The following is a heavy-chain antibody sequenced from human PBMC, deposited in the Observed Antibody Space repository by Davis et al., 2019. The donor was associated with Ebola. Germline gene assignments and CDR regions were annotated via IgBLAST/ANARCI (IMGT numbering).Heavy chain of an antibody. D-gene: IGHD2-21*01. Sequence: PGGSLRLSCAASGFTFSSYAMSWVRQAPGKGLEWVSGIRASGGGTYYADSVKGRLTISRDNSKNTLYLQMNSLRAADTAVYYCAKNGGESLYQFDYWGQGTLVTVSS. J-gene: IGHJ4*02. V-gene: IGHV3-23*01. CDR1: GFTFSSYA. CDR2: IRASGGGT. CDR3: AKNGGESLYQFDY.